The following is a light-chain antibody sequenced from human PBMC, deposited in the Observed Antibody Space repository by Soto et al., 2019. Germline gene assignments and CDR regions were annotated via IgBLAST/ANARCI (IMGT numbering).Light chain of an antibody. CDR2: DVS. CDR3: CSYAGTYSYV. Sequence: QSALTQPRSVSGSPGQSVTTSCTGTSSDVGAYNYVSWYQQHPGKAPKFMIYDVSKRPSGVPDRFPGSKSGNTASLTISGLQAEDEADYYCCSYAGTYSYVFGTGTKV. J-gene: IGLJ1*01. V-gene: IGLV2-11*01. CDR1: SSDVGAYNY.